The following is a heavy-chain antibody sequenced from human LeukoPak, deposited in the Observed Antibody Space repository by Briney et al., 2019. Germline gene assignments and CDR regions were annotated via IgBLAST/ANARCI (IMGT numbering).Heavy chain of an antibody. D-gene: IGHD4-17*01. V-gene: IGHV4-39*07. CDR1: GDSVSSNSDY. CDR2: IYYRGST. Sequence: SETLSLTCTVSGDSVSSNSDYWGWIRQPPGKGLEWIGSIYYRGSTDYNPSLKSRVSISVDTSNNQFSLKLSSVTAADTAVYYCARDPTTTVTPDFDYWGQGTLVTVSS. J-gene: IGHJ4*02. CDR3: ARDPTTTVTPDFDY.